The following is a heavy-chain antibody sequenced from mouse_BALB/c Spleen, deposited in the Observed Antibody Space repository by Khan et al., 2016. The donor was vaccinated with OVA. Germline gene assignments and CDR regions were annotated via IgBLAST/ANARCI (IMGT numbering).Heavy chain of an antibody. CDR2: FFPNSGGS. CDR1: GYTFTDYN. J-gene: IGHJ3*01. Sequence: VRLQQSGPEVVKPGASVKISCKASGYTFTDYNMDWVKQRHGKSLEWIGYFFPNSGGSAYNQKFKTKATLTVDISSSTAYMDLRSLTSEDSAVYYCARSGYGSFAFWGQGTLVTVSA. V-gene: IGHV1S29*02. D-gene: IGHD1-2*01. CDR3: ARSGYGSFAF.